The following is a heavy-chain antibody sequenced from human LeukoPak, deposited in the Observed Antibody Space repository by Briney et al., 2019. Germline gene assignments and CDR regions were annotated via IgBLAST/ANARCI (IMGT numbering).Heavy chain of an antibody. V-gene: IGHV4-30-4*08. CDR3: ARWDLILMVYVD. CDR2: IYYSGST. D-gene: IGHD2-8*01. Sequence: PSQTLSLTCTVSGGSISSGDYYWSSIRQPPGKGLEWIGYIYYSGSTYYNPSLKSRVTISVDTSKNQFSLKLSSVTAADTAVYYCARWDLILMVYVDWGQGTLVTVSS. CDR1: GGSISSGDYY. J-gene: IGHJ4*02.